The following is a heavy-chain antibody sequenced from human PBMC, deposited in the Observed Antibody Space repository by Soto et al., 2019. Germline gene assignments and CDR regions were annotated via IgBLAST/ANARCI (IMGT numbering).Heavy chain of an antibody. D-gene: IGHD2-15*01. CDR3: ARDKGGRLDP. V-gene: IGHV3-74*01. CDR1: GFTFSSYS. CDR2: INRDGSST. Sequence: PGGSLRLSCAASGFTFSSYSMNWVRQAPGKGLVWVSRINRDGSSTGYADSVKGRFTISRDNAKNTLYLQMNSLRAEDTAVYSCARDKGGRLDPWGQGTLVTVSS. J-gene: IGHJ5*02.